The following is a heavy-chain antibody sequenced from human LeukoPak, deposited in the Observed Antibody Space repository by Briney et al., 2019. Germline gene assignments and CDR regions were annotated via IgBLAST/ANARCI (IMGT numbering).Heavy chain of an antibody. J-gene: IGHJ6*02. CDR3: VRSIGLTGGGVDV. D-gene: IGHD3-9*01. CDR1: GFTFRDYN. Sequence: GGSLRLSCAASGFTFRDYNMNWVRQAPGKGLEWVSYITNGGSTIHHADSVKGRFTISRDNAKKTLYLQMNSLRAEDTAVYYCVRSIGLTGGGVDVWGQGTTVTVSS. CDR2: ITNGGSTI. V-gene: IGHV3-11*01.